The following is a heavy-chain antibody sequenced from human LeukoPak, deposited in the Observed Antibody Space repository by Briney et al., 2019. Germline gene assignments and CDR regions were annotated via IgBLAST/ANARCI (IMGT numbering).Heavy chain of an antibody. Sequence: SETLSLTCTLSGGSIKSSDYYCAWLRQSPGKGLEWIGTIYYSGSTYYNTSLKSRLTFSVDTSNNHFSLSLASVTASDTGLYFCARQGNRSPLDLWGQGILVTVSS. CDR3: ARQGNRSPLDL. CDR1: GGSIKSSDYY. D-gene: IGHD3-9*01. V-gene: IGHV4-39*01. J-gene: IGHJ4*02. CDR2: IYYSGST.